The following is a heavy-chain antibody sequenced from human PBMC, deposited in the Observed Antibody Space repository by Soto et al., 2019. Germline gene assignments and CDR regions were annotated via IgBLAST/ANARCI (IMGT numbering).Heavy chain of an antibody. CDR2: ISYDGSNK. D-gene: IGHD1-26*01. V-gene: IGHV3-30-3*01. CDR1: GFTFSSYA. Sequence: GGSLRLSCAASGFTFSSYAMHWVRQAPGKGLEWVAVISYDGSNKYYADSVKGRFTISRDNSKNRLYLQMNSLRAEDTAVYYCARARSRLVYYGMDVWGQGTTVTVSS. CDR3: ARARSRLVYYGMDV. J-gene: IGHJ6*02.